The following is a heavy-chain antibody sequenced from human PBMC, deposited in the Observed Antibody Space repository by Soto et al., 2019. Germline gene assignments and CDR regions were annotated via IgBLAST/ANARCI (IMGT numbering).Heavy chain of an antibody. J-gene: IGHJ4*02. CDR3: ARDKFGDIDY. CDR1: GGSISSGGYY. Sequence: SETLSLTCTVSGGSISSGGYYWSWIRQHPGKGLEWIGYIYYSGSTYYNPSLKSRVTISVDTSKNQFSLKLSSVTAADTAVYYCARDKFGDIDYWGQGTLVTVSS. V-gene: IGHV4-31*03. D-gene: IGHD3-10*01. CDR2: IYYSGST.